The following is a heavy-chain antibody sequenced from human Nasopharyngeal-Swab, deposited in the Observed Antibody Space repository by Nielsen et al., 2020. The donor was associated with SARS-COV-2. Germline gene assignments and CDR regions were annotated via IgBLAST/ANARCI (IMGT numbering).Heavy chain of an antibody. D-gene: IGHD3-10*01. Sequence: GGSLRLSCAASRFTFSSYWMSWVRQAPGKGLEWVANIKQDGSEKYYVDSVKGRFTISRDNAKNSLYLQMNSLRDEDTAVYYCARGGGFDPWGQGTLVTVSS. CDR2: IKQDGSEK. CDR1: RFTFSSYW. V-gene: IGHV3-7*01. CDR3: ARGGGFDP. J-gene: IGHJ5*02.